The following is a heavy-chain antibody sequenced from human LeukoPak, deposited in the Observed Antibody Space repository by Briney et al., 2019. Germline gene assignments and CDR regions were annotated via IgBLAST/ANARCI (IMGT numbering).Heavy chain of an antibody. V-gene: IGHV5-51*01. CDR1: GYSFSNYW. J-gene: IGHJ4*02. D-gene: IGHD6-13*01. Sequence: GESLKISCKGSGYSFSNYWIGWVRQMPGKGLEWMGIIYPGESETRYSTSVQGQVTISADKSITTAYLQWSSLRPSDTAMYYCAKLGAYSSSWYGFFDYWGQGTLVAVSS. CDR3: AKLGAYSSSWYGFFDY. CDR2: IYPGESET.